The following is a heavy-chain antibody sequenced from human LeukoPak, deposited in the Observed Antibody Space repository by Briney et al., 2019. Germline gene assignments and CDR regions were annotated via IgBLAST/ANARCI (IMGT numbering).Heavy chain of an antibody. J-gene: IGHJ5*02. V-gene: IGHV4-31*03. CDR2: IYYSGST. CDR1: GGSISSGGYY. Sequence: PSETLSLTCTVSGGSISSGGYYWSWIRQHPGKGLEWIGYIYYSGSTYYNPPLKSRVTISVDTSKNQFSLKLSSVTAADTAVYYCARGPYDFWSGYYTLPFDPWGQGTLVTVSS. CDR3: ARGPYDFWSGYYTLPFDP. D-gene: IGHD3-3*01.